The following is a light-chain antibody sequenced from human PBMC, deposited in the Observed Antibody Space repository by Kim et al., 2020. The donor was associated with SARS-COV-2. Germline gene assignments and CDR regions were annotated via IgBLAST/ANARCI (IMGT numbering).Light chain of an antibody. CDR3: QHTYSAPLN. Sequence: DIQMTQSPSSLSASVGDRVTITCRASQSINNYLNWYQQKPGKAPQLLIYGASSLQSGVPSRFSGSGSGTDFTLTISSLQPEDFVTYCYQHTYSAPLNIGGGARVDI. CDR1: QSINNY. J-gene: IGKJ4*01. CDR2: GAS. V-gene: IGKV1-39*01.